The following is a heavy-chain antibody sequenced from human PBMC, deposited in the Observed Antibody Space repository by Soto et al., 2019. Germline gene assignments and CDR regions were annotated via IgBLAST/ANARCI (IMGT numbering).Heavy chain of an antibody. CDR2: LYGDGTT. D-gene: IGHD1-7*01. Sequence: EVHLVESGGGLVQPGGSLRLSCAASGFTVSINYMNWVRQAPGKGLEWVSILYGDGTTYYADSVKGRFTISRDNSKNTLYLQMNSLRAEDTAVYYCAKVGDNWNFGESWGQGTLVTVSS. CDR1: GFTVSINY. J-gene: IGHJ4*02. CDR3: AKVGDNWNFGES. V-gene: IGHV3-66*01.